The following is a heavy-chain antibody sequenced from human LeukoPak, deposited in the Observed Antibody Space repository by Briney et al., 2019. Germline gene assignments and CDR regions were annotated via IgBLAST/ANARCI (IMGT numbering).Heavy chain of an antibody. D-gene: IGHD1-26*01. Sequence: GGSLRLSCVASGFTFNAFGMHWVRQAPGKGLEWVAFIRYDGNDKYYSGPVEGRFTISRDNPKNTLYLQMNSLRVEDTSFYYCVKRGATVRRTYFFDSWGQGALVTVSS. CDR2: IRYDGNDK. J-gene: IGHJ4*02. V-gene: IGHV3-30*02. CDR1: GFTFNAFG. CDR3: VKRGATVRRTYFFDS.